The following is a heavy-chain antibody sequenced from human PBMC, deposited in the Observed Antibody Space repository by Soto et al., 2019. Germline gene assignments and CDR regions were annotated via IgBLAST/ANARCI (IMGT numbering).Heavy chain of an antibody. CDR3: ATSEGYSYGYYYYYGMDV. V-gene: IGHV4-59*01. CDR1: GGSISSYY. Sequence: SETLSLTCTVSGGSISSYYWSWVRQPPGKGLEWIGYIYYSGSTNYNPSLKSRVTISVDTSKNQFSLKLSSVTAADTAVYYCATSEGYSYGYYYYYGMDVWGQGTTVTVSS. D-gene: IGHD5-18*01. CDR2: IYYSGST. J-gene: IGHJ6*02.